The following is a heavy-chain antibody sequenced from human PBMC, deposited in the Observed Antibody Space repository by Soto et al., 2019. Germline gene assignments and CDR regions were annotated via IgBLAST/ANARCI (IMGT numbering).Heavy chain of an antibody. CDR3: ARIAAYGLLREFDY. D-gene: IGHD6-13*01. CDR1: GYAFSSYG. Sequence: GASVKVSCKASGYAFSSYGFSWVRQAPGQGLEWMGWVSAYNGDTNYAQNLQDRVLMTTDSSTSTAYMELRSLNSDDTAIYYWARIAAYGLLREFDYWGQGTLVTVSS. V-gene: IGHV1-18*01. CDR2: VSAYNGDT. J-gene: IGHJ4*02.